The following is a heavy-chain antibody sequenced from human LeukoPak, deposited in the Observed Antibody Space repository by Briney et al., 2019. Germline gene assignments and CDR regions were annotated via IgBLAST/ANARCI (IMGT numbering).Heavy chain of an antibody. CDR3: ARQGPSFDP. J-gene: IGHJ5*02. V-gene: IGHV4-59*01. CDR1: GGSISSYY. CDR2: IYYTGST. Sequence: SETLSLTCTVSGGSISSYYWSWIRQPPGKGLEWIGYIYYTGSTNYNPSLKSRVTISVDTSKTQFSLKLRSVTAADTAVYYCARQGPSFDPWGQGTLVTVSS.